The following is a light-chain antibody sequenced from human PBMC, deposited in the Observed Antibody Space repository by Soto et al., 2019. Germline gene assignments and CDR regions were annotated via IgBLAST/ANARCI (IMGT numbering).Light chain of an antibody. CDR1: QSVSNY. V-gene: IGKV3-11*01. CDR2: DAS. Sequence: EIVLTQSPATLSLSPGERATVSCRASQSVSNYLGWYQQKPGQAPMLLIYDASNRATGIPARFRVSGSGTDFTLSISSLEPEDLEVYYCQRGGNFGKETRLEIK. J-gene: IGKJ5*01. CDR3: QRGGN.